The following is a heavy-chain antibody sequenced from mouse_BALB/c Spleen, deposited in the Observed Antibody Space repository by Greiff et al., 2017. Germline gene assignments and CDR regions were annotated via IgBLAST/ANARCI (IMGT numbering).Heavy chain of an antibody. CDR3: ARMDSSGYSWFAY. Sequence: KESGPGILQPSQTLSLTCSFSGFSLSTYGIGVGWIRQPSGKGLEWLAHIWWHDNKYYNTALKSRITISKDTSNNQVFLKIASVDTADTATYYCARMDSSGYSWFAYWGQGTLVTVSA. J-gene: IGHJ3*01. V-gene: IGHV8-11*01. CDR2: IWWHDNK. CDR1: GFSLSTYGIG. D-gene: IGHD3-2*01.